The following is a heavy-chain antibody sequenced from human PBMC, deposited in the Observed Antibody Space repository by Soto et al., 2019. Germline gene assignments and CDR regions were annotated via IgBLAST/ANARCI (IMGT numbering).Heavy chain of an antibody. V-gene: IGHV3-23*01. CDR3: AKDRIAAAEYYYYYMDV. J-gene: IGHJ6*03. CDR2: ISGSGGST. D-gene: IGHD6-13*01. CDR1: GFTFSSYA. Sequence: PGGSLRLSCASSGFTFSSYAMSWVRQAPGKGLEWVSAISGSGGSTYYADSVKGRFTISRDNSKNTLYLQMNSLRAEDTAVYYCAKDRIAAAEYYYYYMDVWGKGTTVTVSS.